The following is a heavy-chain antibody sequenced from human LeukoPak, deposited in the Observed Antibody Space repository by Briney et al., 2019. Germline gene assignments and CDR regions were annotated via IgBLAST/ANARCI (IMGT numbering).Heavy chain of an antibody. CDR2: IYYTGST. Sequence: SETLSLTCIVSGTSISSYYWSWVRQPPGKGLEYIGYIYYTGSTNSSPSLKSRVTISVETSKNQFSLKLNSVTAADTAVYYCARHPIFGGSNVYAFDFWGQGTLVTVSS. CDR1: GTSISSYY. D-gene: IGHD3-16*01. V-gene: IGHV4-59*08. J-gene: IGHJ4*02. CDR3: ARHPIFGGSNVYAFDF.